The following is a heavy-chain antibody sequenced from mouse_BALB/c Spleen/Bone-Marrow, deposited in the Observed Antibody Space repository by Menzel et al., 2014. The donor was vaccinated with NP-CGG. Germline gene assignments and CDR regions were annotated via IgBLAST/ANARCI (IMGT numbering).Heavy chain of an antibody. V-gene: IGHV5-17*02. CDR2: ISGGSSII. CDR3: ARKDYFGYAAMDY. CDR1: GFTFSSFG. Sequence: EVKLVGSGGGLVQPGGSRKLSCAASGFTFSSFGMHWVRQAPEKGLEWVAYISGGSSIIYYADTVKGRFTISRDNPKNTLFLQMTSLRSEDTAIYYCARKDYFGYAAMDYWGQGTSVTVSS. J-gene: IGHJ4*01. D-gene: IGHD1-2*01.